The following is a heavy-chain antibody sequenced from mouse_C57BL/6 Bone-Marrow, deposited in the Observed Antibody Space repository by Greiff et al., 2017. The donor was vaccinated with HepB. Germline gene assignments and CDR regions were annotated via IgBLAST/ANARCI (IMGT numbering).Heavy chain of an antibody. V-gene: IGHV5-17*01. CDR3: ARSLTTVVAHDY. Sequence: EVKLMESGGGLVKPGGSLKLSCAASGFTFSDYGMHWVRQAPEKGLEWVAYISSGSSTIYYADTVKGRFTISRDNAKNTLFLQMTSLRSEDTAMYYCARSLTTVVAHDYWGQGTTLTVSS. CDR2: ISSGSSTI. J-gene: IGHJ2*01. CDR1: GFTFSDYG. D-gene: IGHD1-1*01.